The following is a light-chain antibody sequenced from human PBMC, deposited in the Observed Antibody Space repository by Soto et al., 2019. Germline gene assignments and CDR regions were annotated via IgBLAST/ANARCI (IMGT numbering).Light chain of an antibody. CDR3: QQSCNTPT. J-gene: IGKJ5*01. CDR1: QLINIY. CDR2: SAS. Sequence: TEKDRVTITFRASQLINIYLYWYRQKPGKAPELLIYSASNLQSGVPSRFSGSGSVTDFTLTISILQPADLASYSSQQSCNTPTFGPGARLEIK. V-gene: IGKV1-39*01.